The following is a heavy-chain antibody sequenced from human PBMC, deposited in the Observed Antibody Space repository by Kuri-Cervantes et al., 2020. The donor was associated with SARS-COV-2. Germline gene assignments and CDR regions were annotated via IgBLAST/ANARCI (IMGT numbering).Heavy chain of an antibody. Sequence: GGSLRLSCAASGFTVSSNHMSWVRQGPGKGLEWVSILYSDEPYYADSVKGRFTISRDDSKNTLYLQMNSLRAEDTAVYYCTTLRGSRYWGQGTLVTVSS. CDR3: TTLRGSRY. CDR2: LYSDEP. D-gene: IGHD5-12*01. V-gene: IGHV3-53*05. CDR1: GFTVSSNH. J-gene: IGHJ4*02.